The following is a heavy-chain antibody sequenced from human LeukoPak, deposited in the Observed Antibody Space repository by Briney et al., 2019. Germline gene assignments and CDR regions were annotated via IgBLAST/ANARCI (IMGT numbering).Heavy chain of an antibody. CDR3: ARVSTPDSSGYFYFDY. J-gene: IGHJ4*02. CDR2: INHSGST. CDR1: GGSFSGYY. V-gene: IGHV4-34*01. D-gene: IGHD3-22*01. Sequence: PSETLSLTCAVYGGSFSGYYWSWIRQPPGKGLEWIGEINHSGSTNYSPSLKSRVTISVATSKNRFSLKLSSVTAADTAVYYCARVSTPDSSGYFYFDYWGQGTLVTVSS.